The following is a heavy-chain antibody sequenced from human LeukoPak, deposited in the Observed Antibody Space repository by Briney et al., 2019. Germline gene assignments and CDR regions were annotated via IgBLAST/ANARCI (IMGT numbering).Heavy chain of an antibody. V-gene: IGHV1-46*01. Sequence: ASMKVSCKAFGYTFTSNYMHWVRQAPGQGPEWMGVISPSGGSTTYAQKFQGRVTLTRDMSTSTDYLELSSLRSEDTAVYYCARDNSVRDEAWWFNPWGQGTLVTASS. CDR2: ISPSGGST. D-gene: IGHD5-24*01. CDR1: GYTFTSNY. J-gene: IGHJ5*02. CDR3: ARDNSVRDEAWWFNP.